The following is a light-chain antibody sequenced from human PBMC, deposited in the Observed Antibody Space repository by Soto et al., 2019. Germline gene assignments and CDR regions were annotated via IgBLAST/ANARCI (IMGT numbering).Light chain of an antibody. CDR3: QQRSNWPT. J-gene: IGKJ5*01. V-gene: IGKV3-11*01. CDR2: DAS. Sequence: ELLLTQSPATLSLPPGERATLSCRASQSVSSYLAWYQQKPGQAPRLLIYDASNRATGIPARFSGSGSGTDFTLTISSLEPEDFAVYYCQQRSNWPTFGQGTRLEI. CDR1: QSVSSY.